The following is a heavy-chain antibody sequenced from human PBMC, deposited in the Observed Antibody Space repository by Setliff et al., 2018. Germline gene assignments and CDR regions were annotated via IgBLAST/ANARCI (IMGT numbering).Heavy chain of an antibody. CDR3: ARDRFYNSWSGTSITAPHDAFDI. CDR2: IMPIFGTT. D-gene: IGHD3-3*01. Sequence: SVKVSCKASGGTFSSYGINWVRQAPGQGLEWMGGIMPIFGTTNYAQKFQGRVTITTDKSTSTAYMELSSLTSDDTAVYFCARDRFYNSWSGTSITAPHDAFDIWGQGTMVTVSS. J-gene: IGHJ3*02. V-gene: IGHV1-69*05. CDR1: GGTFSSYG.